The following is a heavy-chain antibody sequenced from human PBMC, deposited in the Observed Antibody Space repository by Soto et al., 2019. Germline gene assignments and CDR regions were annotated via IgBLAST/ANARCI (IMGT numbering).Heavy chain of an antibody. CDR1: GGSFSGYY. V-gene: IGHV4-34*01. J-gene: IGHJ6*02. CDR3: ARPRDYYYYGMDV. CDR2: INHSGST. Sequence: KASETLSLTCPVYGGSFSGYYWSWIRQPPGKGLEWIGEINHSGSTNYNPSLKSRVTISVDTSKNQFSLKLSSVTAADTAVYYCARPRDYYYYGMDVWGQGTTVT.